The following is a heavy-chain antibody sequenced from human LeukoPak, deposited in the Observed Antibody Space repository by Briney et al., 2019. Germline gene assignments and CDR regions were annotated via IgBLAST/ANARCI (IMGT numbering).Heavy chain of an antibody. CDR1: GYTFTNYA. Sequence: ASVKVSCKGSGYTFTNYAISWVRQAPGQGLEWMGWTSVYKGNTNYAQKFQGRVTMTTDTSTSTAYMELRSLRSDDTAVYYCARDRVATMVHWFDPWGQGTLVTVSS. J-gene: IGHJ5*02. CDR2: TSVYKGNT. D-gene: IGHD5-12*01. CDR3: ARDRVATMVHWFDP. V-gene: IGHV1-18*01.